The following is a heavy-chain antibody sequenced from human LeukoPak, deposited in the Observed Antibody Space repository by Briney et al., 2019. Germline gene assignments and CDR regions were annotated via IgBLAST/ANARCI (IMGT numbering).Heavy chain of an antibody. CDR3: ATTTTYYDFWSGYYTYGMDV. J-gene: IGHJ6*02. V-gene: IGHV1-18*01. CDR2: ISAYNGNT. CDR1: GYTFTSYG. Sequence: ASVKVSRKASGYTFTSYGISWVRQAPGQGLEWMGWISAYNGNTNYAQKLQGRVTMTTDTSTSTAYMELRSLRSDDTAVYYCATTTTYYDFWSGYYTYGMDVWGQGTTVTVSS. D-gene: IGHD3-3*01.